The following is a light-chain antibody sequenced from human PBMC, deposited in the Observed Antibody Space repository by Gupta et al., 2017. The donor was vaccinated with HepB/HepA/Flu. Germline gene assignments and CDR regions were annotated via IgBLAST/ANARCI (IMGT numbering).Light chain of an antibody. CDR2: WAS. CDR1: PSLLYSSNSKNY. Sequence: DIVMTQSPDSLAVSLGARGTINCKSSPSLLYSSNSKNYLAWYQQKPGQSPRLLIYWASTRESGVPDRISGSGSGTDFTLTISSLQAEDVAVYYCQQYYSNPITFGGGTKVEIK. CDR3: QQYYSNPIT. J-gene: IGKJ4*01. V-gene: IGKV4-1*01.